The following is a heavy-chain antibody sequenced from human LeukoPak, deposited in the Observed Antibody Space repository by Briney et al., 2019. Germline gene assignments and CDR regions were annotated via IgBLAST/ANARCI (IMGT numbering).Heavy chain of an antibody. Sequence: PGGSLRLSCAASGFTFSDYYMSWIRQAPGKGLEWVSYISSSGDSIYYADSVKGRFTISRDNAKNSLYLQMNSLRAEDTAVYYCAGHSSGYFRLNYWSQGTLVTVSS. CDR1: GFTFSDYY. CDR3: AGHSSGYFRLNY. J-gene: IGHJ4*02. V-gene: IGHV3-11*01. D-gene: IGHD3-22*01. CDR2: ISSSGDSI.